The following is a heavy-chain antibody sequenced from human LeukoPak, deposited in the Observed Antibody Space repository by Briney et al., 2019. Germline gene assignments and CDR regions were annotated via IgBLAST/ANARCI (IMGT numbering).Heavy chain of an antibody. CDR2: IYYSGST. Sequence: SETLSLTCTVSGGSISSYYWSWIRQPPGKGLEWIGYIYYSGSTYYNPSLKSRVTISVDTSKNQFSLKLSSVTAADTAVYYCARVLGYYDSSGYYTYYFDYWGQGILVTVSS. V-gene: IGHV4-59*12. CDR3: ARVLGYYDSSGYYTYYFDY. J-gene: IGHJ4*02. CDR1: GGSISSYY. D-gene: IGHD3-22*01.